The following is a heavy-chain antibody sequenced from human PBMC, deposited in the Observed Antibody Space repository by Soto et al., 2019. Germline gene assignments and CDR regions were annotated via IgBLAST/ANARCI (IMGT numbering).Heavy chain of an antibody. Sequence: ASVKVSCKASGYTFTNYGISWVRQAPGQGLEWMGWISPYNDNRHYAQKVQGRVTMTTDTPTSTVYMELRSLGSDDTAVYYCAREYCSGSSRAGVDYWGQGTLVTVSS. J-gene: IGHJ4*02. CDR1: GYTFTNYG. CDR2: ISPYNDNR. V-gene: IGHV1-18*01. CDR3: AREYCSGSSRAGVDY. D-gene: IGHD2-2*01.